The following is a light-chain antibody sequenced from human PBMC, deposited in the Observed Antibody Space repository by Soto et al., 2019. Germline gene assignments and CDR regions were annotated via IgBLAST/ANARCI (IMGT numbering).Light chain of an antibody. CDR2: EVS. CDR3: SSYSTTTTL. CDR1: SSDVGGYNA. J-gene: IGLJ2*01. V-gene: IGLV2-14*01. Sequence: QSLLPQPASVSGSPGKSITISCTGTSSDVGGYNAVSWYQQHPGKAPQLMIYEVSHRPSDVSNRFSGSKSGNTASLTISGLQAEDEAAYYCSSYSTTTTLFGGGTKVTVL.